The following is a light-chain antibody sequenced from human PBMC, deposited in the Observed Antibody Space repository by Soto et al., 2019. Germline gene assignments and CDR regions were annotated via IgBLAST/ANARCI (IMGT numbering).Light chain of an antibody. CDR3: QHDGSSPMYT. Sequence: EIVLTQSPGTLSLSPGERATLSCRASQSVSSSYLAWYQQKPGQAPRLLIYGASSRATGIPDRFSGSGSGTYFTLTISRLEPEDCAVYYGQHDGSSPMYTFGKGTKLEIK. V-gene: IGKV3-20*01. CDR2: GAS. J-gene: IGKJ2*01. CDR1: QSVSSSY.